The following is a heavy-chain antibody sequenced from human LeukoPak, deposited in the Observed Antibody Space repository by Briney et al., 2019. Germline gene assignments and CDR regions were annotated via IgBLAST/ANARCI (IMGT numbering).Heavy chain of an antibody. CDR3: ARVPSGGPFDY. V-gene: IGHV1-18*01. D-gene: IGHD2-15*01. CDR1: GYSFTSYG. J-gene: IGHJ4*02. Sequence: ASVKVSCKASGYSFTSYGITWVRQAPGQGLEWMGWISAYNGNTNYAQRLQGRVTMTTATSTSTAYMELRSLTSDDTAVYYCARVPSGGPFDYWGQGTLVTVSS. CDR2: ISAYNGNT.